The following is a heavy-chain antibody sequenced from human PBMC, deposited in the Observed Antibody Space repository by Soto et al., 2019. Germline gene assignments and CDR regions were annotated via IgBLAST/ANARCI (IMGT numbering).Heavy chain of an antibody. V-gene: IGHV4-34*01. D-gene: IGHD4-17*01. J-gene: IGHJ5*01. CDR1: VGSFSGYY. Sequence: QVQLQQWGAGLLKPSETLSLTCAVYVGSFSGYYWSWIRQPPGKGLEWIGEITHSGSANYTPSLESRLTISVDTSKNNCSLEVRSVTAADTAVYYWARAKGYGANSGLASWGQGNLVTVSS. CDR2: ITHSGSA. CDR3: ARAKGYGANSGLAS.